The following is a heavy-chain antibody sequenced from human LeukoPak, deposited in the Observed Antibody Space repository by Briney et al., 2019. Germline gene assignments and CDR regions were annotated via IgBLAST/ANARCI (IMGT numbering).Heavy chain of an antibody. Sequence: GGSLRLSCVASGFTFSSYWMSWVRQAPGKGLEWVANIKQDGSEKYYVDSVKGRFTISRDNAKNSLYLQVNSLRAEDTAVYYCARDCYGVCYKGIDYWGQGTLVTVSS. D-gene: IGHD2-8*01. CDR2: IKQDGSEK. V-gene: IGHV3-7*01. CDR1: GFTFSSYW. J-gene: IGHJ4*02. CDR3: ARDCYGVCYKGIDY.